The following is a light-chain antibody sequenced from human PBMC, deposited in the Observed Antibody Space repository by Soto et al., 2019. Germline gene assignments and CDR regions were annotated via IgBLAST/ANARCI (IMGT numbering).Light chain of an antibody. J-gene: IGKJ1*01. CDR2: MVS. CDR1: RSLLYSDGNNN. V-gene: IGKV2-30*01. CDR3: MQRTHWPTWT. Sequence: EVLGTQSPLYLPVTLGQPASISCRSTRSLLYSDGNNNLNCFHQRPGQPPRRLIHMVSNSDSGVPDRFSGSGSETDFTLRISRVEAEDVGIYYYMQRTHWPTWTFGQGTRVDVK.